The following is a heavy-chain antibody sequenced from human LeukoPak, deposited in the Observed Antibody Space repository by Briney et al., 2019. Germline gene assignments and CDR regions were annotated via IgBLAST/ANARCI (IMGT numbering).Heavy chain of an antibody. CDR1: GFTFSSYA. CDR2: ISTNGGRT. J-gene: IGHJ3*02. V-gene: IGHV3-64D*08. D-gene: IGHD3-22*01. CDR3: ARLESGHYYDSSGYYFDAFDI. Sequence: GGSLRLSCSASGFTFSSYAMHWVRQAPGKGLQYVSGISTNGGRTYYADSVKDRFTISRDNSKNTLYLQMSSLRLEDTAVYYCARLESGHYYDSSGYYFDAFDIWGQGTMVTVSS.